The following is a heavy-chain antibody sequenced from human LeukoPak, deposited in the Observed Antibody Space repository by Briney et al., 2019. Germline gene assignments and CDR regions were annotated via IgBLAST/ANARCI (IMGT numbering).Heavy chain of an antibody. CDR2: ISSSGSTI. V-gene: IGHV3-11*04. D-gene: IGHD5-24*01. CDR3: AKLVNGYNFDY. CDR1: GFTFSDYD. Sequence: GGSLRLSCVASGFTFSDYDLSWIRQAPGKGLEWVSYISSSGSTIYYADSVKGRFTISRDNSKNTLYLQMNSLRAEDTAVYYCAKLVNGYNFDYWGQGTLVTVSS. J-gene: IGHJ4*02.